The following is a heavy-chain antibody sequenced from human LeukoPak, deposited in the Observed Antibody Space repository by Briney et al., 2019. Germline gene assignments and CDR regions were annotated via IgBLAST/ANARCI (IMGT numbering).Heavy chain of an antibody. J-gene: IGHJ3*02. CDR3: ARGYYYDSSGI. D-gene: IGHD3-22*01. CDR2: IYYSGST. V-gene: IGHV4-59*01. CDR1: GGSIGSYY. Sequence: SETLSLTCTVSGGSIGSYYWAWIRQPPGKGLEWIGYIYYSGSTNYNPSLKSRVTISIDTSKNQFSLKLSSVIAADTAVYYCARGYYYDSSGIWGQGTMVTVSS.